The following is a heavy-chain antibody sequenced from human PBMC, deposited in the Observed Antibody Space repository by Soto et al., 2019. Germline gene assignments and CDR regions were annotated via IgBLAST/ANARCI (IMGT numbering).Heavy chain of an antibody. D-gene: IGHD3-22*01. CDR1: GGSFNRHT. J-gene: IGHJ4*02. CDR2: IIPIFGTA. CDR3: ARGWGYDSTDYYYAY. V-gene: IGHV1-69*01. Sequence: QVQLVQSGAEVRKPGSSVRVSCTASGGSFNRHTISWVRQAPGQGREWMGGIIPIFGTANHAQKFQGRVTIIADESTSTVYMELSSLRSDDTAIYYCARGWGYDSTDYYYAYWGQGTLVIGSS.